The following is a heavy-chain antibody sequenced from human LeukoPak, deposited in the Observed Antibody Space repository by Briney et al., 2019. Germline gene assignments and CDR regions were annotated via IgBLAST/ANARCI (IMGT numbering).Heavy chain of an antibody. CDR3: ARDSTVTTSYYYYGMDV. D-gene: IGHD4-17*01. V-gene: IGHV3-21*01. CDR2: LTSHSSYT. J-gene: IGHJ6*02. CDR1: GFTFSSYN. Sequence: PGGSLRLSCAASGFTFSSYNMNWVRQAPGKGLEWVPSLTSHSSYTYYADSVKGRFTISRDNAKNSLYLQMNSLRDEDTAVYYCARDSTVTTSYYYYGMDVRGQGTTVTVSS.